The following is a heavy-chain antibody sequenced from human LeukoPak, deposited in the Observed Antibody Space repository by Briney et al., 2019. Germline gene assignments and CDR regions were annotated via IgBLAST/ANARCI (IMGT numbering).Heavy chain of an antibody. V-gene: IGHV4-59*01. CDR2: IYYSGST. CDR3: ARGYSYGYSFDY. J-gene: IGHJ4*02. CDR1: GGSISSYY. D-gene: IGHD5-18*01. Sequence: SETLSLTCTVSGGSISSYYWSWIRQPPGKGLEWIGFIYYSGSTNYNPSLKSRVTISVDTSKNQFSLKLSSVTAADTAVYFCARGYSYGYSFDYWGQGTLATVSS.